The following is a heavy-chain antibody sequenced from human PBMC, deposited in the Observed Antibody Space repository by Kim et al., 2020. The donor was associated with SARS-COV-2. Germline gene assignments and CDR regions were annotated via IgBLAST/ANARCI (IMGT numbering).Heavy chain of an antibody. CDR2: INHSGAT. Sequence: SETLSLSCAVYVGSFSGYHWSWIRQPPAKGLEWIGEINHSGATKYNPSLKSRVAISVDTSKNQFSLKLNSVTAADTAVYFCARGRVGVVPSPILGIGPYYDYFAMDVWGQGTTVTVSS. D-gene: IGHD3-3*01. J-gene: IGHJ6*02. CDR1: VGSFSGYH. CDR3: ARGRVGVVPSPILGIGPYYDYFAMDV. V-gene: IGHV4-34*01.